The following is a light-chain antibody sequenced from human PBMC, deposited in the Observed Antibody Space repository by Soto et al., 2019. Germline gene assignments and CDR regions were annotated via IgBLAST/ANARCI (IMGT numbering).Light chain of an antibody. V-gene: IGLV2-23*02. J-gene: IGLJ1*01. CDR3: CSYAGSSTHV. CDR1: RRDVASSNL. Sequence: QSVFTQPAPLSGSPWQSITLSCPGTRRDVASSNLVSWYKQHPGNAPELLTYEVSKRPSGVSKRFSGSKSGNTASLTISGLQAEDEADYYCCSYAGSSTHVFGTGTKVTVL. CDR2: EVS.